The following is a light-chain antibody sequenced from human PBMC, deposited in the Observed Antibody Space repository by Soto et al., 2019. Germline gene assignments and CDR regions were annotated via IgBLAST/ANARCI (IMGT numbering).Light chain of an antibody. V-gene: IGLV2-14*03. CDR1: RSDIGAYNF. CDR3: TSWTTSNTMI. CDR2: DVN. Sequence: QSALTQPASVSGSPVQSITISCTGTRSDIGAYNFVSWYQQHPGKAPKLMLYDVNIRPSGVSNRFSGSKSGNTASLTISGLQAEDEADYYCTSWTTSNTMIFGGGTKVPVL. J-gene: IGLJ2*01.